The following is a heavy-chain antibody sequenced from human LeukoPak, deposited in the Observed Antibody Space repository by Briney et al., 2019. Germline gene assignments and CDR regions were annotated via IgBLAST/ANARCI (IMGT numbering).Heavy chain of an antibody. Sequence: GGSLRLSRAASGFTFSDYYMSWIRHAPAKGLEWVSYISSSGSTIYYADSGQGRFTIARDNAKNSLYLQMNSLRAEDTAVYYCARDKYYYDLFDYWGQGTLVTVSS. V-gene: IGHV3-11*04. J-gene: IGHJ4*02. CDR1: GFTFSDYY. CDR3: ARDKYYYDLFDY. D-gene: IGHD3-22*01. CDR2: ISSSGSTI.